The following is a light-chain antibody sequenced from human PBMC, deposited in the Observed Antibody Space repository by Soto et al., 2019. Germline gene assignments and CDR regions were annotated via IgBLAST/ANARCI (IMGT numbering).Light chain of an antibody. CDR3: QQYKNWPPDYS. CDR2: DAS. J-gene: IGKJ3*01. V-gene: IGKV3D-15*01. CDR1: QSVSSN. Sequence: EIVMTQSPATLSVSPGERATLSCRASQSVSSNLAWYQQKPGQAPRLLIYDASTRATDIPARFSGSGSGTEFTLTISSLQSEDFAVYYCQQYKNWPPDYSFGPGTKVDIE.